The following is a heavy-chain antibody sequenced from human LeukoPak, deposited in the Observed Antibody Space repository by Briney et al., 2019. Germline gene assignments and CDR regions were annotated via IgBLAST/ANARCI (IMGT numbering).Heavy chain of an antibody. J-gene: IGHJ5*02. Sequence: PSETLSLTCTVSGGSISNYYWGWIRQPPGMGLGWIGSIYYSGNTYYNPSLKSRVTISVDTSKNQFSLKLSSVTAADTAVYYCARVGTNWFDPWGQGTLVTVSS. CDR2: IYYSGNT. D-gene: IGHD1-26*01. CDR1: GGSISNYY. CDR3: ARVGTNWFDP. V-gene: IGHV4-39*07.